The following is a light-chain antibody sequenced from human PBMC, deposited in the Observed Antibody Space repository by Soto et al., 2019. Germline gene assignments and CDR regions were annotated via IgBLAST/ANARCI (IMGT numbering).Light chain of an antibody. J-gene: IGLJ1*01. CDR3: CSYTGSYSYV. V-gene: IGLV2-11*01. CDR1: SSDVGGYSY. CDR2: DVT. Sequence: QSVLTQPHSVSGSPRQSVTISCTGTSSDVGGYSYVSWYQQHPGKAPELIIYDVTERPSGVPDRFPGSKSGNTASLTISGLQAEDEADYYCCSYTGSYSYVFGIGTKVTVL.